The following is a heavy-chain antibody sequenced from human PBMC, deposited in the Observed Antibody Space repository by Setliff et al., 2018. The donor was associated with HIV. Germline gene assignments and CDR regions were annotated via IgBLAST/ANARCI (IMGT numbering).Heavy chain of an antibody. CDR3: HRFMHV. CDR2: INSDGSTT. Sequence: GGSLRLSCEASEFTFSDSWMHWVRQVPGQGLVWVSTINSDGSTTSYADSVKGRFTISRDNARNTLYLQMNGLRAEDSAVYYCHRFMHVWGKGTTVTVSS. CDR1: EFTFSDSW. J-gene: IGHJ6*03. V-gene: IGHV3-74*01.